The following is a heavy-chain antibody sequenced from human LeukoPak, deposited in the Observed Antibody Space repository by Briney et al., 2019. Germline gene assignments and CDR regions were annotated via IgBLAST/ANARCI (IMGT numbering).Heavy chain of an antibody. V-gene: IGHV3-30*04. Sequence: PGGSLRLSCAASGFTFSSYAMHWVRQAPGKGLEWVAVISYDGSNKYYADSVKGRFTISRDNSKNTLYLQMNSLRAEDTAVYYCARGPSYYTNFDYWGQGTLVTVSS. CDR2: ISYDGSNK. CDR3: ARGPSYYTNFDY. CDR1: GFTFSSYA. J-gene: IGHJ4*02. D-gene: IGHD3-3*01.